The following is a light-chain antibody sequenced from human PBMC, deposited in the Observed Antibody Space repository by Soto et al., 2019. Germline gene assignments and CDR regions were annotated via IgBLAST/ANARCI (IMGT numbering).Light chain of an antibody. V-gene: IGLV1-47*01. Sequence: QSVLTQPPSASGTPGQRVTISCSGSSSNIGSNYVYWYQQLPGTAPKLLICRDNERPSGVPDRFSGSKSGTSASLAISGLRSEDEADYYCAAWDDSLSAVVFGGGTKLTV. CDR1: SSNIGSNY. J-gene: IGLJ2*01. CDR3: AAWDDSLSAVV. CDR2: RDN.